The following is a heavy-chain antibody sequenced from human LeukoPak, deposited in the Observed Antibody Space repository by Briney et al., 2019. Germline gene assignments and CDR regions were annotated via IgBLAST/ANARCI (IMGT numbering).Heavy chain of an antibody. J-gene: IGHJ4*02. V-gene: IGHV3-33*01. CDR1: GFPFSSYG. D-gene: IGHD3-9*01. CDR3: ARVGLTGYYVDY. CDR2: IWYDGSNK. Sequence: GGSLRLSCAASGFPFSSYGMHWVRQAPGKGLEWVAVIWYDGSNKYYADSVKGRFTISRHNSKNPLYLQMNSLRAEDTAVYYCARVGLTGYYVDYWGQGTLVTVSS.